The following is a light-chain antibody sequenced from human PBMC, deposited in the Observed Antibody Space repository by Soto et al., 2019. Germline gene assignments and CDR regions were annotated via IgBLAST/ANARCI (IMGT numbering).Light chain of an antibody. V-gene: IGKV3-11*01. CDR1: QSVSSY. CDR2: DAS. J-gene: IGKJ2*01. Sequence: EIVLTQSPATLSLSPGERATLSCRASQSVSSYLAWYQQKPGQAPRLLIYDASNRATGIPARFSGGGSGTDFTFTISSLEPEEFAVYYFQQRFNWPRFTFGQGTKLEIK. CDR3: QQRFNWPRFT.